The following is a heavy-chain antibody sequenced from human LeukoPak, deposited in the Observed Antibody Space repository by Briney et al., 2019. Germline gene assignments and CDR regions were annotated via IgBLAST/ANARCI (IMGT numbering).Heavy chain of an antibody. Sequence: PGGSLRLSCAASGFAFGTYWMTWVRQAPGKGLEWVANIKIDGTEKRYADSVKGRFTISRDNAKNSLYLQMNSLRAEDTAVYYCARGMGITMIDYWGQGTLVTVSS. V-gene: IGHV3-7*01. D-gene: IGHD3-22*01. CDR1: GFAFGTYW. CDR2: IKIDGTEK. CDR3: ARGMGITMIDY. J-gene: IGHJ4*02.